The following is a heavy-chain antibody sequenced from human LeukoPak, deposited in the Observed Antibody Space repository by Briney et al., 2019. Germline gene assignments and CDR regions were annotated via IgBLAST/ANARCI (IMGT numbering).Heavy chain of an antibody. CDR3: ARENYYDSSGYSEGMDV. V-gene: IGHV4-4*07. Sequence: KASETLSLTCTVSGGSMSNSYLTWVRQPAGKGLEWIGRMYVSGTTNYNPSLRSRVTMSIDSSNNQFSLRLGSVTAADTAVYYCARENYYDSSGYSEGMDVWGQGTTVTVS. J-gene: IGHJ6*02. CDR2: MYVSGTT. CDR1: GGSMSNSY. D-gene: IGHD3-22*01.